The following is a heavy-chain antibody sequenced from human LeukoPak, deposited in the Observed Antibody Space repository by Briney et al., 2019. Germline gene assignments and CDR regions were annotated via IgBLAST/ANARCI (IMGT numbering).Heavy chain of an antibody. V-gene: IGHV3-30-3*01. D-gene: IGHD5-24*01. CDR2: ISYDGSNK. CDR1: GFTFSSYA. Sequence: GGSPRLSCAASGFTFSSYAMHWVRQAPGKGLEWVAVISYDGSNKYYADSVKGRFTISRDNSKNTLYLQMNSLRAEDTAVYYCARAALQMGNEAFDIWGQGTMVTVSS. CDR3: ARAALQMGNEAFDI. J-gene: IGHJ3*02.